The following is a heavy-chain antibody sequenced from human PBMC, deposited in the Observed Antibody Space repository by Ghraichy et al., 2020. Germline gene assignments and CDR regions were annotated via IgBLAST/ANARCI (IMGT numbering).Heavy chain of an antibody. J-gene: IGHJ1*01. CDR1: GFVFEDYA. D-gene: IGHD6-13*01. V-gene: IGHV3-9*01. CDR2: IDWNSRDI. CDR3: ARHADGQLVQTRLVH. Sequence: GGSLRLSCVGSGFVFEDYALHWVRQAPGKGLEWVSGIDWNSRDIGYAESVRGRFTISRDNAQKSLFLHINSLRPEDTALYYCARHADGQLVQTRLVHWGQGTPVTVSS.